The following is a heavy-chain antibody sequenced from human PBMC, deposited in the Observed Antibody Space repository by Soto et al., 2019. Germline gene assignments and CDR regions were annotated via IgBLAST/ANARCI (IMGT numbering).Heavy chain of an antibody. V-gene: IGHV4-34*01. Sequence: QVQLQQWGAGLLKPSETLSLTCAVYGGSFSGYYWIWIRQPPGKGLEYIGEITHSGSTDYNPSLRSRVTIAVDTPKNQFSLRLSSVTAADTALYFCARATTGAGSYQMDVWGKGATVTVSS. J-gene: IGHJ6*03. D-gene: IGHD3-10*01. CDR3: ARATTGAGSYQMDV. CDR1: GGSFSGYY. CDR2: ITHSGST.